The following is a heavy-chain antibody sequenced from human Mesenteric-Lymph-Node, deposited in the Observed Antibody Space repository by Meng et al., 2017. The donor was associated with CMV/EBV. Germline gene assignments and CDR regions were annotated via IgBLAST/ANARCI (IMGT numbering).Heavy chain of an antibody. CDR1: GCTFSSYG. V-gene: IGHV3-30*18. J-gene: IGHJ4*02. Sequence: LSCAAAGCTFSSYGMHWVGQAQGKGLEGVAVISYDGSNKDYADSVKGRFTISRDNSKNTLYLQMNSLRAEDTAVYYCAKGHSGYDFDYWGQGTLVTVSS. CDR3: AKGHSGYDFDY. CDR2: ISYDGSNK. D-gene: IGHD5-12*01.